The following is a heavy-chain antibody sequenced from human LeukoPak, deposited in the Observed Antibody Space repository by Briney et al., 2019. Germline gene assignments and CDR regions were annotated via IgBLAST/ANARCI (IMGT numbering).Heavy chain of an antibody. Sequence: GGSLRLSCAASVFTFSSYAMSWVRQAPGKGLEWVSAISGSGGSTYYADSVKGRFTISRDNSKNTLYLQMNSLRAEDTAVYYCAKSRYNYYGSGSTIDYWGQGTLVTVSS. CDR3: AKSRYNYYGSGSTIDY. V-gene: IGHV3-23*01. CDR1: VFTFSSYA. J-gene: IGHJ4*02. D-gene: IGHD3-10*01. CDR2: ISGSGGST.